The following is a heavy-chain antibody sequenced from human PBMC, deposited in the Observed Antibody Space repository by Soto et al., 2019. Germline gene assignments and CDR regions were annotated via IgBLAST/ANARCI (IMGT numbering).Heavy chain of an antibody. D-gene: IGHD6-6*01. CDR3: AAFEYSSSPVDY. V-gene: IGHV4-39*01. Sequence: QLQLQESGPGLVKPSETLSLTCTVSGGSISSSSYYWGWIRQPPGKGLEWIGSIYYSGSTYYNPSLKSRVTISVDTSKNQFSLKLSSVTAAYTAVYYCAAFEYSSSPVDYWGQGTLVTVSS. CDR1: GGSISSSSYY. J-gene: IGHJ4*02. CDR2: IYYSGST.